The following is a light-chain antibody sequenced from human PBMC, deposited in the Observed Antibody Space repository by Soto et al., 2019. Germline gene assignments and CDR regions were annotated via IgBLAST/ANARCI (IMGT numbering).Light chain of an antibody. Sequence: EIVLTQSPATLSVSPGERATLSCRASQSVSTRSLAWYQQKPGQAPRLLIYGASTRATGIPARFSGSGSGTEFTLTISSLQPDDFATYYCQHYNSYSEAFGQRTKVDI. CDR3: QHYNSYSEA. V-gene: IGKV3-15*01. J-gene: IGKJ1*01. CDR1: QSVSTRS. CDR2: GAS.